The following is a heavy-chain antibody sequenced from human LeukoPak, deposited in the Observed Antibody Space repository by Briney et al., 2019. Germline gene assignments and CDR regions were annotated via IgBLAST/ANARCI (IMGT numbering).Heavy chain of an antibody. Sequence: GGSLRLSCAASGFTFSSYVLHWVRQAPGKGLEWVAVISFNGNNKYYAASVTGRFTISRDNAKNTLYLQMNSLRAEDTAVYYCARGLAAAGTDAFDIWGQGTKVSVS. D-gene: IGHD6-13*01. CDR3: ARGLAAAGTDAFDI. J-gene: IGHJ3*02. CDR2: ISFNGNNK. V-gene: IGHV3-30*04. CDR1: GFTFSSYV.